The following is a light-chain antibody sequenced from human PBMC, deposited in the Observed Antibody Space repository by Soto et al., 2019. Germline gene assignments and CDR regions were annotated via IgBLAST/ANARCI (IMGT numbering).Light chain of an antibody. CDR3: QVWDISSDVI. CDR2: YDS. Sequence: SYELTQPPSVSVAPGKTAKITCGGNNIGSKSVHWYQQKPGQAPVLVIYYDSDRPSGIPERLSGSNSGSTATLTISRVEAGDEADYYCQVWDISSDVIFGGGTKVTV. J-gene: IGLJ2*01. V-gene: IGLV3-21*04. CDR1: NIGSKS.